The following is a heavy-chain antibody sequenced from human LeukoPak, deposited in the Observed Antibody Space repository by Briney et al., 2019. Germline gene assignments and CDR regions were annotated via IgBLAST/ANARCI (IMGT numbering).Heavy chain of an antibody. CDR2: IQQDGSEK. D-gene: IGHD3-22*01. J-gene: IGHJ4*02. CDR3: ARLDDRTSYYSDPSGYLFDY. V-gene: IGHV3-7*01. CDR1: GFTFSSYW. Sequence: QSGGSLRLSCAASGFTFSSYWMSWVRQAPGRGLEWVANIQQDGSEKYYVDSVKGRFTISRDNAKNSLYLQMNSLRAEDTAVYYCARLDDRTSYYSDPSGYLFDYWGQGTLVTVSS.